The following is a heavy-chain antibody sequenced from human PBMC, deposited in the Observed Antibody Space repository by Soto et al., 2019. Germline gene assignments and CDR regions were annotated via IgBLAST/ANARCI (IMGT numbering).Heavy chain of an antibody. D-gene: IGHD3-16*01. Sequence: VQLVDTGGGVVQPGGSLRLSCAASGFTFGSYWMTWVRQAPGKGLEWVASIKHDGSAQYYVDSVKGRFTISRDNAKSSLYLQMDSLRAEDSAVYFCARDPGPNTYDYWGQGTLVTVSS. CDR1: GFTFGSYW. CDR3: ARDPGPNTYDY. J-gene: IGHJ4*02. V-gene: IGHV3-7*01. CDR2: IKHDGSAQ.